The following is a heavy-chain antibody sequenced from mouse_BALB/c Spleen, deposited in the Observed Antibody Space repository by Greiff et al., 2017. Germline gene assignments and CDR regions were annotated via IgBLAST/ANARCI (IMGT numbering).Heavy chain of an antibody. CDR3: ARGGGRDGYYSYAMDY. Sequence: QVQLQQSGAELVRPGASVKMSCKASGYTFTSYTMHWVKQRPGQGLEWIGYINPSSGYTNYNQKFKDKTTLTADKSSSTAYMQLSSLTSEDSAVYYCARGGGRDGYYSYAMDYWGKGTSVTVS. D-gene: IGHD2-3*01. V-gene: IGHV1S26*01. CDR1: GYTFTSYT. CDR2: INPSSGYT. J-gene: IGHJ4*01.